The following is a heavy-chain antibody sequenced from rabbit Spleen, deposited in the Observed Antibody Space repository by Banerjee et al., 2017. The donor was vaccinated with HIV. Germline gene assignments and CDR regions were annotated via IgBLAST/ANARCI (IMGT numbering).Heavy chain of an antibody. D-gene: IGHD8-1*01. CDR3: ARDSGSSFSSYGMDL. CDR2: IYPDGSAST. J-gene: IGHJ6*01. CDR1: GFSFSSNYY. Sequence: QEQLVESGGGLVKPGASLTLTCTASGFSFSSNYYICWVRQAPGKGPEWIGCIYPDGSASTAYASWAKGRFTISKTSSTTLTLQMTRLTAADTATYFCARDSGSSFSSYGMDLWGQGTLVTVS. V-gene: IGHV1S45*01.